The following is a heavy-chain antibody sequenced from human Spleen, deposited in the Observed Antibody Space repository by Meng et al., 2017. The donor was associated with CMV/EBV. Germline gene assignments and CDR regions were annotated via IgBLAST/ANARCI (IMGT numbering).Heavy chain of an antibody. V-gene: IGHV4-31*02. CDR1: GGSISSGGYS. D-gene: IGHD3-22*01. CDR2: IYYSGST. Sequence: GGSISSGGYSWSWIRQHPGKGLEWIGYIYYSGSTYYNPSLKSRVTISVDTSKNQFSLKLSSVTAADTAVYYCAREERYYDSSGYYYYWGQGTLVTVSS. CDR3: AREERYYDSSGYYYY. J-gene: IGHJ4*02.